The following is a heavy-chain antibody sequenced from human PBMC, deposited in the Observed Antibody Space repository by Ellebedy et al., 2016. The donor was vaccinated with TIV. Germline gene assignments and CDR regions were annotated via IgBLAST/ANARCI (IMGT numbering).Heavy chain of an antibody. V-gene: IGHV1-18*01. J-gene: IGHJ5*02. D-gene: IGHD3-10*01. CDR2: ISAYTGET. CDR1: GYAFASYS. Sequence: ASVKVSCKASGYAFASYSISWVRQAPGQGLEWMAWISAYTGETKFAQRVQGRVTLTTDSVTSTAYMELRNLRSDDTAVYYCARDMVQGVVAKYLWFDHWGQGTLVTVSS. CDR3: ARDMVQGVVAKYLWFDH.